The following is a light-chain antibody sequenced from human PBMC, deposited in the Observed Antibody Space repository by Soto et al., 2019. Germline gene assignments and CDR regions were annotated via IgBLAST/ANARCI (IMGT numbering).Light chain of an antibody. CDR1: QSVSSSY. Sequence: EIVLTQSPGTLSLSPGERATLSCRASQSVSSSYLAWYQQKPGQAPRLLIYGASSRATGIPDRFSGSGSGKDVTLTISRLEPEDFAVYYCQQYGSSPPLTFGGGTKVEIK. CDR2: GAS. V-gene: IGKV3-20*01. J-gene: IGKJ4*01. CDR3: QQYGSSPPLT.